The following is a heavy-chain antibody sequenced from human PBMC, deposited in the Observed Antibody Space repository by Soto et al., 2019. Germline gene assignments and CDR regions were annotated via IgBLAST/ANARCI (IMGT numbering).Heavy chain of an antibody. Sequence: SVKVSCKASGGTFSSYAISWVRQAPGQGLEWMGGIIPIFGTANYAQKFQGRVTITADESTGTAYMELSSLRSEDTAVYYCASARERFGDYYGMDVWGQGTTVTVSS. CDR2: IIPIFGTA. CDR3: ASARERFGDYYGMDV. CDR1: GGTFSSYA. J-gene: IGHJ6*02. D-gene: IGHD3-3*01. V-gene: IGHV1-69*13.